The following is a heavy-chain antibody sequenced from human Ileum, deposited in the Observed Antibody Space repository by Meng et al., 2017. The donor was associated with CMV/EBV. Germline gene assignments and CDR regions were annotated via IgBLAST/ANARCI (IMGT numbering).Heavy chain of an antibody. D-gene: IGHD2-2*01. J-gene: IGHJ4*02. V-gene: IGHV3-53*01. CDR1: GFSVSNKF. CDR2: FLWGE. CDR3: ARETEYCTSTSCSLYYFDY. Sequence: GGSLRLSCVASGFSVSNKFMTWVRQAPGKGLEWVSSFLWGEYYADSVRGRFTISRDNSKNTLYLQMNSLRAEDTAVYYCARETEYCTSTSCSLYYFDYWGQGTRVTCSS.